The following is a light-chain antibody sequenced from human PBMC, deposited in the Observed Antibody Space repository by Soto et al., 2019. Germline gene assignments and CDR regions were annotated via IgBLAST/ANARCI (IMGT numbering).Light chain of an antibody. CDR1: QSVSSNY. J-gene: IGKJ4*01. V-gene: IGKV3-20*01. Sequence: EIVLTQSPGTLSFSPGERATLSCRASQSVSSNYLAWYQQKLGQAPRLLIYGASSRATGIPDSFSGSGSGTDFTLTISRLESEDFAVYYCQQYGGSLLVTFGGGTNVEIK. CDR2: GAS. CDR3: QQYGGSLLVT.